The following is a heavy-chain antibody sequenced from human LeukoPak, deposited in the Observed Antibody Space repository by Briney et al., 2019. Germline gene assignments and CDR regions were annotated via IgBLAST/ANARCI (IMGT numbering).Heavy chain of an antibody. V-gene: IGHV3-48*01. D-gene: IGHD5/OR15-5a*01. CDR2: ISHSGGAE. CDR3: ARDSVFAFDY. Sequence: GGSLRLSCAASGFTFSTYSMNWVRQAPGRGLEWISYISHSGGAEHYTDSVKGRFTISRDNAKNALYLQMNRLIVEDTAVYFCARDSVFAFDYWSQGTLVTVSS. J-gene: IGHJ4*02. CDR1: GFTFSTYS.